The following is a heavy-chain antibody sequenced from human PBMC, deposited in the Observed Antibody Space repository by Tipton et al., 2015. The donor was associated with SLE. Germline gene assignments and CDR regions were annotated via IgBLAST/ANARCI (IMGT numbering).Heavy chain of an antibody. CDR3: ARDRGPEGSGRYFDL. D-gene: IGHD3-10*01. Sequence: SLRLSCTASGFTFSYYNMNWVRQAPGEGLEWVSSISSTGIYIYNADSLKGRFIISRDNAKNSLYLQMNSLRAEDTAVYYCARDRGPEGSGRYFDLWGRGTLVTVSS. CDR2: ISSTGIYI. CDR1: GFTFSYYN. J-gene: IGHJ2*01. V-gene: IGHV3-21*03.